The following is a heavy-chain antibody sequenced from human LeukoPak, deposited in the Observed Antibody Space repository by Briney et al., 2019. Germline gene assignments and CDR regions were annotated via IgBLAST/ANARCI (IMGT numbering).Heavy chain of an antibody. D-gene: IGHD6-19*01. CDR2: INPKSGDT. Sequence: GASVKVSCKASGYTFTDHYIHWVRQAPGQGLEWMGWINPKSGDTNYNYLQKFQGRVTMTRDTSISTAYMELSRLRSDDTAVYYCARIRGGGIAVAGSGDGDFDYWGQGTLVTVSS. V-gene: IGHV1-2*02. J-gene: IGHJ4*02. CDR1: GYTFTDHY. CDR3: ARIRGGGIAVAGSGDGDFDY.